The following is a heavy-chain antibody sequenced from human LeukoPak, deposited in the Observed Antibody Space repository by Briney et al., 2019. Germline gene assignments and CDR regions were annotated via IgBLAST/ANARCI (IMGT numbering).Heavy chain of an antibody. Sequence: GGSLRLSCAASGFTFSNAWISWVRQAPGKGLEWVARIKSKTDGGTTDYAAPVKGRFTISRDDSKNTLYLQMNSLKTEDTDVCECTTVLHSNYYYYYYVYYMDFLLKRTTVTVSS. CDR3: TTVLHSNYYYYYYVYYMDF. CDR1: GFTFSNAW. V-gene: IGHV3-15*01. J-gene: IGHJ6*03. D-gene: IGHD4-11*01. CDR2: IKSKTDGGTT.